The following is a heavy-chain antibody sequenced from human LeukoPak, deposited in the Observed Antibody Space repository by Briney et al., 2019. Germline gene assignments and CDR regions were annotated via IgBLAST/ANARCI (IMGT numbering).Heavy chain of an antibody. V-gene: IGHV3-23*01. D-gene: IGHD1-26*01. Sequence: GGSLRLSCAASGFTFSSYWMHWVRQPPGKGLVWVSAISGSGGSTYYADSVKGRFTISRDNSKNTLYLQMNSLRAEDTAVYYCAKAQELPYFDYWGQGTLVTVSS. CDR3: AKAQELPYFDY. J-gene: IGHJ4*02. CDR2: ISGSGGST. CDR1: GFTFSSYW.